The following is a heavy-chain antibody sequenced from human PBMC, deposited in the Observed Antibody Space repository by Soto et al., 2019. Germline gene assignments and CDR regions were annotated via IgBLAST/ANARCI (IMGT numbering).Heavy chain of an antibody. Sequence: GGSLRLSCAASGFTFSSYSMNWVRQAPGKGLEWVSSISSSSSYIYYADSVKGRFTISRDNAKNSLYLQMNSLRAEDTAVDYCARVGYVDTAGSWHQTHSYYGMDVWGQGTTVTVSS. CDR2: ISSSSSYI. V-gene: IGHV3-21*01. CDR1: GFTFSSYS. CDR3: ARVGYVDTAGSWHQTHSYYGMDV. D-gene: IGHD5-18*01. J-gene: IGHJ6*02.